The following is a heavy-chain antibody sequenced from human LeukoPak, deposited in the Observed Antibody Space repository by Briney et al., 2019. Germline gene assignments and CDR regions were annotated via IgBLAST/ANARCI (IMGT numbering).Heavy chain of an antibody. Sequence: PGGSLRLSCAASGFTFSSHWMSWVRQAPGKGLEWVANIKQDGSEKYYVDSVKGRFTISRDNAKNSLYLQMNSLRAEDTAVYYCAAGRGYCSSTSCQPFDYWGQGTLVTVSS. CDR2: IKQDGSEK. V-gene: IGHV3-7*01. J-gene: IGHJ4*02. CDR3: AAGRGYCSSTSCQPFDY. D-gene: IGHD2-2*01. CDR1: GFTFSSHW.